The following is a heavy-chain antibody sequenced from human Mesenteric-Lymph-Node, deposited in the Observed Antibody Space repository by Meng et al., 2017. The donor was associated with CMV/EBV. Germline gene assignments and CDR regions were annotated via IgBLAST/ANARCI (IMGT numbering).Heavy chain of an antibody. Sequence: SHWGWLRQSAGEGLQWIGNICYGRSTYYDPSLKGRVTMAVGASKDRFSLKLGSVTAADTAVYYCVRVLKTYYYDSSGYSSPHYFDYWGQGTLVTVSS. CDR3: VRVLKTYYYDSSGYSSPHYFDY. D-gene: IGHD3-22*01. V-gene: IGHV4-39*01. CDR1: SH. J-gene: IGHJ4*02. CDR2: ICYGRST.